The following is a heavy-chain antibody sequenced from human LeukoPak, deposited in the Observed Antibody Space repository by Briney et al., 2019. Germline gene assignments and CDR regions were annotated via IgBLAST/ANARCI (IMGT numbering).Heavy chain of an antibody. CDR2: ISTYNGTT. V-gene: IGHV1-18*01. CDR3: ARGLFAPDT. J-gene: IGHJ5*02. CDR1: GYTFTTCS. Sequence: ASVKVSCKASGYTFTTCSVNWVRQAPGQGLEWVGWISTYNGTTKYAHKFQDRVTMTTETSTRTAYLELRSLRSDDTAVYYCARGLFAPDTWGQGTLVTVSS.